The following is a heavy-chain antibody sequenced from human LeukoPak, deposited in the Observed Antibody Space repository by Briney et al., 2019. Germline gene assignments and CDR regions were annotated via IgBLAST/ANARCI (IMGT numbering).Heavy chain of an antibody. D-gene: IGHD7-27*01. CDR1: GGTFSSYA. CDR3: ARDGIANWGSPTGYDAFDI. V-gene: IGHV1-69*05. CDR2: IIPIFGTA. J-gene: IGHJ3*02. Sequence: SVKVSCKATGGTFSSYAISWVRQAPGQGLEWMGRIIPIFGTANYAQKFQGRVTITTDESTSTAYMELSSLRSEDTAVYYCARDGIANWGSPTGYDAFDIWGQGTMVTVSS.